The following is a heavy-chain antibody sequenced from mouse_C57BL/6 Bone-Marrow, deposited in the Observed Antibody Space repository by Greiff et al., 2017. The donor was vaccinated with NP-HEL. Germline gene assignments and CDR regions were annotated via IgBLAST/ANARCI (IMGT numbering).Heavy chain of an antibody. V-gene: IGHV1-81*01. J-gene: IGHJ2*01. CDR2: IYPRSGNT. CDR1: GYTFTSYG. Sequence: QVQLQQSGAELARPGASVKLSCKASGYTFTSYGISWVKQRTGQGLEWIGEIYPRSGNTYYNEKFKGKATLTADKSSSTAYMELRSLTSEDSAVYFCASIYDGYYVVFDYWGQGTTLTVSS. CDR3: ASIYDGYYVVFDY. D-gene: IGHD2-3*01.